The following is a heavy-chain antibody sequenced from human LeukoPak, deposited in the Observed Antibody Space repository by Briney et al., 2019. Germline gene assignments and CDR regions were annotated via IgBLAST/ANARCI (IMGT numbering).Heavy chain of an antibody. V-gene: IGHV4-39*07. Sequence: SETLSLTCTVSGDSFSSSSYHWGWLRLPPGRGRVWIGHIYYSGRTYYNPSLKSRVTISVDKSKNQFSLKLSSVTAADTAVYYCARDGGDYGGNYGVSRMGYYGMDVWGQGTTVTVSS. CDR1: GDSFSSSSYH. CDR2: IYYSGRT. CDR3: ARDGGDYGGNYGVSRMGYYGMDV. D-gene: IGHD4-23*01. J-gene: IGHJ6*02.